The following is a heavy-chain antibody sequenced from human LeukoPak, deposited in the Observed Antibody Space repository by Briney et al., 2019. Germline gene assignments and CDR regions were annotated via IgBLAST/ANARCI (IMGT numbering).Heavy chain of an antibody. CDR3: AREREVVVVPAVRHWFDP. V-gene: IGHV1-8*01. D-gene: IGHD2-2*01. CDR2: MKPDSGNS. J-gene: IGHJ5*02. Sequence: ASVKVSCKASGYPFTSYEINWVRQATGEGLEWMGWMKPDSGNSAYAQKFQGRVTMTRDTSISTAYMELSRLRSDDAAVYYCAREREVVVVPAVRHWFDPWGQGTLVTVSS. CDR1: GYPFTSYE.